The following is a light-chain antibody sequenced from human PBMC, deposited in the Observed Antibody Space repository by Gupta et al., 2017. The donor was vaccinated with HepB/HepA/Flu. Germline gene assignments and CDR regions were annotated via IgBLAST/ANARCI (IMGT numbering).Light chain of an antibody. V-gene: IGLV3-1*01. J-gene: IGLJ2*01. Sequence: SYELTQPPSVSVSQGQTASITCSGDNLGDKYAFWFQQKPGQSPVLVIYHDYKRPSGIPGRFSGSNSGNTATLTIGGTQALDEADYYCQAWDTNTAVFGGGTKLTVL. CDR2: HDY. CDR3: QAWDTNTAV. CDR1: NLGDKY.